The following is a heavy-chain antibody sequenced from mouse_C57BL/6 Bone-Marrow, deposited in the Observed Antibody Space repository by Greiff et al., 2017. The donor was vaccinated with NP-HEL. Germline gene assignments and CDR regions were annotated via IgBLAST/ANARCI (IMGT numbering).Heavy chain of an antibody. V-gene: IGHV3-8*01. CDR2: ISYSGST. J-gene: IGHJ2*01. Sequence: EVQRVESGPGLAKPSQTLSLTCSVTGYSITSDYWNWIRKFPGNNLEYMGYISYSGSTYYNPSLKILITITRDTYKMQYYLQLNSVTTDDTATYYCARYRRYYFDYWGQGTTLTVSS. CDR1: GYSITSDY. CDR3: ARYRRYYFDY. D-gene: IGHD2-14*01.